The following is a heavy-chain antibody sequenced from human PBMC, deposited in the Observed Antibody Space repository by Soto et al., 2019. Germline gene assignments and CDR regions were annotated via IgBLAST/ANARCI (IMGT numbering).Heavy chain of an antibody. D-gene: IGHD2-21*01. V-gene: IGHV3-23*01. CDR2: ISSSGGTT. Sequence: EVQLLESGGGLVQPGGSLRLSCAASGFTFSEYAMSWVRQAPGKGLEWVTSISSSGGTTSYTDSVKGRFTISRDNSKNSLLIQMNGLRAEDTDIYYCTKEPRKSISHDYWGLGTLVTVSP. CDR1: GFTFSEYA. CDR3: TKEPRKSISHDY. J-gene: IGHJ4*02.